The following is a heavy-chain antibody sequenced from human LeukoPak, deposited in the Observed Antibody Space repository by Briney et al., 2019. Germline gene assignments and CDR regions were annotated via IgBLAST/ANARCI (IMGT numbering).Heavy chain of an antibody. Sequence: GGSLRLSCAASGFTFNYAMTWARQPPGKGLEWVLAISGSGGSTYYSDSVKGRFTISKDNSKNTLYLLMSSLRPEDTAVYYCAKHADGSGRPRAGFDHWGQGTLVTVSS. J-gene: IGHJ4*02. CDR2: ISGSGGST. V-gene: IGHV3-23*01. CDR1: GFTFNYA. D-gene: IGHD3-22*01. CDR3: AKHADGSGRPRAGFDH.